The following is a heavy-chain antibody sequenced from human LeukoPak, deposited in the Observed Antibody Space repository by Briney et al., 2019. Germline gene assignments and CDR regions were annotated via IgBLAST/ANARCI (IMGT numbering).Heavy chain of an antibody. CDR2: IDNAGSIT. J-gene: IGHJ4*02. D-gene: IGHD3-22*01. Sequence: PGGSLRLSCAASGFTFSNYWIHWVRQAPGKGLVWVSRIDNAGSITTHADSVKGRFTISRDNAENTLYLQMTSLRVEDTAVYYCVRSAFHAGSGNYYDYWGQGTLVTVS. CDR3: VRSAFHAGSGNYYDY. V-gene: IGHV3-74*03. CDR1: GFTFSNYW.